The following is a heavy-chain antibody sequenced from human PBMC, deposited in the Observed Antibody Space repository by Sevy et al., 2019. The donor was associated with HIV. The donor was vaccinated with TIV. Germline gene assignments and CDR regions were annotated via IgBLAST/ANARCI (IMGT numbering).Heavy chain of an antibody. CDR2: IRSNTIGATT. V-gene: IGHV3-49*03. CDR1: GFTFGDYA. CDR3: ARVRGTISPYYYFGMDV. D-gene: IGHD3-10*01. Sequence: GGSLRLSCTASGFTFGDYAMNWLRQAPGKGLEWVGFIRSNTIGATTEYAASVKGRFTISRDDSKSIAYLQMNSLKTEDTAVYYCARVRGTISPYYYFGMDVWGQGTTVTVSS. J-gene: IGHJ6*02.